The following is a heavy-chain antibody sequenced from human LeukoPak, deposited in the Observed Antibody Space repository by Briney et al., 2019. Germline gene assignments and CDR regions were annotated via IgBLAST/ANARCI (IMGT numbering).Heavy chain of an antibody. CDR1: GGTFSSYA. CDR2: IIPIFGTA. CDR3: ARMGSTSAFDY. Sequence: ASVKVSCKASGGTFSSYAISWVRQAPGQGLEWMGGIIPIFGTANYAQKFQGRVTITADKSTSTAYMELRSLRSDDTAVYYCARMGSTSAFDYWGQGTLVTVSS. J-gene: IGHJ4*02. V-gene: IGHV1-69*06. D-gene: IGHD2-2*01.